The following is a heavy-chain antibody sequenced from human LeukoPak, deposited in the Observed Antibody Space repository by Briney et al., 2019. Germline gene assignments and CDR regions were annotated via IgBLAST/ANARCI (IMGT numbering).Heavy chain of an antibody. Sequence: GASVKVSCKASGYTFTGYYMHWVRQAPGQGLEWMGWINPNSGGTIYAQKFQGRVTMTEDTSTDTAYMELSSLRSEDTAVYYCATDGGDPIYWGQGTLVTVSS. J-gene: IGHJ4*02. D-gene: IGHD4-17*01. CDR1: GYTFTGYY. CDR3: ATDGGDPIY. CDR2: INPNSGGT. V-gene: IGHV1-2*02.